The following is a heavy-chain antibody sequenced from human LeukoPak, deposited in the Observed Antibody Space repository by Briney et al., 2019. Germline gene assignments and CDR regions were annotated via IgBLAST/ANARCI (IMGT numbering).Heavy chain of an antibody. CDR2: IRYNGHDR. CDR1: GFTFSSYS. V-gene: IGHV3-30*02. J-gene: IGHJ6*04. Sequence: GGSLRLSCAASGFTFSSYSMNWVRQPPGKGLEWVAFIRYNGHDRYYADSVKSRFAISTDNSQKTLYLQFNSLRSQDTATYFFAKRATITATGPYYYYHMDAWGKGTTVIVSA. D-gene: IGHD5-24*01. CDR3: AKRATITATGPYYYYHMDA.